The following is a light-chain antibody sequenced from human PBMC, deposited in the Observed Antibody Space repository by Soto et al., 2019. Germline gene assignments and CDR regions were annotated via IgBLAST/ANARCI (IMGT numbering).Light chain of an antibody. J-gene: IGKJ4*01. CDR2: AAS. CDR3: QQLNSYPALT. Sequence: DIQLTQSPSFLSASVGDRVTITCGASQGISSYLAWYQQKPGNAPKLLIYAASTLQSGVPSRFSGSGSGTEFTLTISSLQPEDFATYYCQQLNSYPALTFGGGTKVEIK. V-gene: IGKV1-9*01. CDR1: QGISSY.